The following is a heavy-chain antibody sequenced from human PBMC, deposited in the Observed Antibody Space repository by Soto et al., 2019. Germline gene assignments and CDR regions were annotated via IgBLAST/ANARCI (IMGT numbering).Heavy chain of an antibody. V-gene: IGHV4-39*02. CDR1: GGSISSPLYY. CDR2: IYYSGST. D-gene: IGHD6-13*01. Sequence: PSETLSLTCTVSGGSISSPLYYWGWIRQPPGKGLEWIGSIYYSGSTYYNPSLRSRVTISVDTSKNHFSLRLHSVTAADTAVYYCASLDSSSWYYATFDPWGQGTLVTVSS. CDR3: ASLDSSSWYYATFDP. J-gene: IGHJ5*02.